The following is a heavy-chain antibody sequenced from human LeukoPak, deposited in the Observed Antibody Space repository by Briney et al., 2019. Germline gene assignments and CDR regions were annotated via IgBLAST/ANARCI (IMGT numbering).Heavy chain of an antibody. CDR3: ANGYCTNGVCYPYYYYYMDV. CDR2: FSGSGGST. Sequence: GGSLRLSCAASGFTFSSYAMSWVRQAPGKGLEWVSAFSGSGGSTYYADSVKGRFTISRDNSKNTLYLQMNSLRAEDTAVYYCANGYCTNGVCYPYYYYYMDVWGKGTTVTVSS. J-gene: IGHJ6*03. CDR1: GFTFSSYA. D-gene: IGHD2-8*01. V-gene: IGHV3-23*01.